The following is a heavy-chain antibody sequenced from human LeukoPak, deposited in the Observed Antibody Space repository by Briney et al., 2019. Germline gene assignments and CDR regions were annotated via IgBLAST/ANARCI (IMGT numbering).Heavy chain of an antibody. Sequence: PGGSLRLSCAASGFTFSSYAMSWARQAPGKGLEWVSALYGSGETTYYADSVKGRFTVSRDNSKNTLYLQMNNLRAEDMPLYYCAQLVGGTGSYSWGEGTLDTVST. CDR2: LYGSGETT. J-gene: IGHJ4*02. V-gene: IGHV3-23*01. CDR1: GFTFSSYA. CDR3: AQLVGGTGSYS. D-gene: IGHD3-10*01.